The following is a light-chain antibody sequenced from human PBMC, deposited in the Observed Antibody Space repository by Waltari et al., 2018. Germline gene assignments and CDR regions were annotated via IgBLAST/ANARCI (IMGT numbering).Light chain of an antibody. CDR2: GAS. J-gene: IGKJ1*01. CDR3: QQYGSSPWT. CDR1: QSVSSSY. Sequence: DIVLTQSPATLSLSPGERATLSCRASQSVSSSYLAWYQQKPGQPPRVLIHGASNRATGIPDRFSGSGSGTDFTLTISRLEPEDFAVYYCQQYGSSPWTFGQGTKVEIK. V-gene: IGKV3-20*01.